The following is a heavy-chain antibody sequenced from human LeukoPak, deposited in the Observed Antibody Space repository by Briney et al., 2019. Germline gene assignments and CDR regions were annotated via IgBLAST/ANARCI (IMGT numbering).Heavy chain of an antibody. CDR3: ATTTIRLGY. CDR2: MYYRGST. D-gene: IGHD1-26*01. V-gene: IGHV4-39*07. J-gene: IGHJ4*02. Sequence: SETLSLTCTVSGGSISSSSHYWGWIRQPPGKGLEWIGSMYYRGSTYHNPSLKSRFTISVDTSKNQFSLKLSSVTAADTAVYYCATTTIRLGYWGQGTLVTVSS. CDR1: GGSISSSSHY.